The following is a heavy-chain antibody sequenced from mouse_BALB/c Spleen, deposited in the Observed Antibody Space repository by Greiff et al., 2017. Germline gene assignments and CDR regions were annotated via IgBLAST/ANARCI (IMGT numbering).Heavy chain of an antibody. CDR3: SGTYYGYDGSSWFAY. Sequence: EVKVVESGGGLVKPGGSLKLSCAASGFTFSSYAMSWVRQTPEKRLEWVASISSGGSTYYPDSVKGRFTISRDNARNILYLQMSSLRSEDTAMYYCSGTYYGYDGSSWFAYWGQGTLVTVSA. J-gene: IGHJ3*01. CDR1: GFTFSSYA. D-gene: IGHD2-2*01. V-gene: IGHV5-6-5*01. CDR2: ISSGGST.